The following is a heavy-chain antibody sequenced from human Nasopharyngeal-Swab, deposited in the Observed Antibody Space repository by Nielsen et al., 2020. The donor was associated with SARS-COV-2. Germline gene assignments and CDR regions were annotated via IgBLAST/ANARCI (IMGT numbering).Heavy chain of an antibody. Sequence: GESLKISCAASGFTFSSYGMHWVRQAPGKGLEWVAVISYDGSNKYYADSVKGRFTIPRDNSKNTLYLQMNSLRAEDTAVYYCAKDREATYYYGSGSFDYWGQGTLVTVSS. CDR1: GFTFSSYG. V-gene: IGHV3-30*18. J-gene: IGHJ4*02. D-gene: IGHD3-10*01. CDR3: AKDREATYYYGSGSFDY. CDR2: ISYDGSNK.